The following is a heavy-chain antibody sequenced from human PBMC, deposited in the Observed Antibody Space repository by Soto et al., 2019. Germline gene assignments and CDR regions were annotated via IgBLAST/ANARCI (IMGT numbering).Heavy chain of an antibody. CDR3: AKVPFGVVIGYYYGMDV. Sequence: EVQLLESGGGLVQPGGSPRLSCAASGFTFSSYAMSWVRQAPGKGLEWVSAISGSGGSTYYADSVKGRFTISRDNSKNTLYLQMNSLRAEDTAVYYCAKVPFGVVIGYYYGMDVWGQGTTVTVSS. D-gene: IGHD3-3*01. CDR2: ISGSGGST. CDR1: GFTFSSYA. J-gene: IGHJ6*02. V-gene: IGHV3-23*01.